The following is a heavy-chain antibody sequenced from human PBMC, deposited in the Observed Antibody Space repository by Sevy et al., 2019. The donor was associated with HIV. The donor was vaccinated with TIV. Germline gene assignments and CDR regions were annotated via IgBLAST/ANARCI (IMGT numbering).Heavy chain of an antibody. CDR1: GFTFRSYD. J-gene: IGHJ6*02. CDR3: AGEWVAPGPPIGNYGMEV. CDR2: VRYDGGNE. D-gene: IGHD1-26*01. V-gene: IGHV3-30*02. Sequence: GGSLRLSCAASGFTFRSYDMHWVRQAPGKGLEWVAIVRYDGGNEQYADSVKGRFTISRDNSRNTLHLQMNSLRAEDTAVYFCAGEWVAPGPPIGNYGMEVWGQGTTVTVSS.